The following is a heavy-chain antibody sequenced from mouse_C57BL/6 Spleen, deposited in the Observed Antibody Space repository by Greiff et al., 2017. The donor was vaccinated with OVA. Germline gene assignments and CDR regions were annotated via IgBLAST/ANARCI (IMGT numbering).Heavy chain of an antibody. CDR2: IDPSDSYT. D-gene: IGHD2-4*01. Sequence: QVQLQQPGAELVKPGASVKLSCKASGYTFTSYWMQWVNQRPGQGLEWIGEIDPSDSYTNYNQKFKGKATLTVDTSSSTAYMQLSSQTSKESAVYYCASGALYDYDGDFDYWGQGTTLTVSS. J-gene: IGHJ2*01. V-gene: IGHV1-50*01. CDR3: ASGALYDYDGDFDY. CDR1: GYTFTSYW.